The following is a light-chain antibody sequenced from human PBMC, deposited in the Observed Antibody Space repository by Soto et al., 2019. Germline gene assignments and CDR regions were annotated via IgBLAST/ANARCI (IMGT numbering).Light chain of an antibody. CDR3: QQYFSATFT. V-gene: IGKV4-1*01. Sequence: DIVMTQSPDSLAVSLGERATINCKSSQSVLYSSINKNYLAWYQQKPGQPPRLLIYWASGRESGVPDRFSGSGSGTDFTLTISSLQAEDVAVYYCQQYFSATFTFGPGTKVDIK. CDR2: WAS. J-gene: IGKJ3*01. CDR1: QSVLYSSINKNY.